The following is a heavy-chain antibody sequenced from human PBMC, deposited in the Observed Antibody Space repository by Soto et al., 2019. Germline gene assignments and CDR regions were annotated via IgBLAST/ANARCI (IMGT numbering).Heavy chain of an antibody. D-gene: IGHD6-13*01. Sequence: EVQLLESGGGLVQPGGSLRLSCTASGFAFSTYGINWVRQAPGKGLEWVANINDRGGNMFYADSVKGRFTISRDNSKSTVTLQINSLRADDTAVYYCVKAAAPAGSPGYSAMDVWGQGTTVTVSS. CDR1: GFAFSTYG. J-gene: IGHJ6*02. CDR3: VKAAAPAGSPGYSAMDV. CDR2: INDRGGNM. V-gene: IGHV3-23*01.